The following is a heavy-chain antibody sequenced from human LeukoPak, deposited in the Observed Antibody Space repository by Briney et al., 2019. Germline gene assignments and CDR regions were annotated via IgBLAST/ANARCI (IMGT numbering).Heavy chain of an antibody. J-gene: IGHJ4*02. CDR2: IKQDGSEK. D-gene: IGHD2-21*02. V-gene: IGHV3-7*05. CDR3: ARVKSDTTANDY. Sequence: PGGSLRLSCAASGFTFSSYWMGWFRQAPGKGLEWVANIKQDGSEKYYVDSVRGRFTISRDNAKSSLSLQMDSLRAEDTAVYYCARVKSDTTANDYWGQGTLVTVSS. CDR1: GFTFSSYW.